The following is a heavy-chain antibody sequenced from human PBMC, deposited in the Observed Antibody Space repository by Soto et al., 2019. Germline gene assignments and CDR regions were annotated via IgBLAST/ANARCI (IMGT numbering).Heavy chain of an antibody. CDR3: ARQIYDSDTGPNFQYYFDS. V-gene: IGHV5-10-1*01. CDR2: IDPSDSQT. CDR1: GYSCAGYW. Sequence: GESLKISCKGSGYSCAGYWITWVRQKPGKGLEWMGRIDPSDSQTYYSPSFRGHVTISATKSITTVFLQWSSLRASDTAMYYCARQIYDSDTGPNFQYYFDSWGQEPRSPSPQ. D-gene: IGHD3-22*01. J-gene: IGHJ4*01.